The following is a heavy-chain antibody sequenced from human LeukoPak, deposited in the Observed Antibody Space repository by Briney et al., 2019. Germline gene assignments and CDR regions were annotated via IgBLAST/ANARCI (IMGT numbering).Heavy chain of an antibody. CDR1: GFTFGSYA. J-gene: IGHJ6*02. CDR2: ISGSGGST. Sequence: GGSLRLSCAASGFTFGSYAMSWVRQAPGKGLEWVSAISGSGGSTYYADSVKGRFTISRDNSKNTLYLQMNSLRAEDTAVYYCAKDADYSSWYYYYGMDVWGQGTTVTVSS. CDR3: AKDADYSSWYYYYGMDV. V-gene: IGHV3-23*01. D-gene: IGHD4-11*01.